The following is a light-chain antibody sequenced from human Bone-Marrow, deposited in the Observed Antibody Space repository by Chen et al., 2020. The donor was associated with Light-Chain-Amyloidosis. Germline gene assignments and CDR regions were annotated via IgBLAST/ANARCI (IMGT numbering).Light chain of an antibody. J-gene: IGLJ2*01. Sequence: SYELTQPPSVSVSPGQTARFTCSGDDLPTKYAYWYKQKPGQAPVLVIHRDTERPSGIAERFSVSSSGTTATLTISGVQAEDEADYHCQSADSSGTYEVIFGGGTKLTVL. CDR2: RDT. CDR3: QSADSSGTYEVI. CDR1: DLPTKY. V-gene: IGLV3-25*03.